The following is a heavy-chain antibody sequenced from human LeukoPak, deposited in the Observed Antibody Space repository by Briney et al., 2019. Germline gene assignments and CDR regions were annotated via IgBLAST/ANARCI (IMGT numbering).Heavy chain of an antibody. CDR3: ARGDYGDYSRYYYYGMDV. CDR2: INPSGGST. V-gene: IGHV1-46*01. CDR1: GYTFTSYY. J-gene: IGHJ6*02. Sequence: ASVKVSCKASGYTFTSYYMHWVRQAPGQGLEWMGIINPSGGSTSYAQKFQGRVTMTRDTSISTAYMELSRLRSDDTAVYYCARGDYGDYSRYYYYGMDVWGQGTTVTVSS. D-gene: IGHD4-17*01.